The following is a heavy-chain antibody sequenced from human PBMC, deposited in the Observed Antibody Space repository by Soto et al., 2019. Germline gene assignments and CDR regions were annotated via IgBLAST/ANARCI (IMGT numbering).Heavy chain of an antibody. CDR2: ISAYTGNT. V-gene: IGHV1-18*01. CDR1: GGTFSSYA. CDR3: ARNYYDSSGYAYAFDI. J-gene: IGHJ3*02. Sequence: ASVKVSCKASGGTFSSYAISWVRQAPGQGLEWMGWISAYTGNTNYAQKLQGRVTMTTDTSTSTAYMELRSLRSDDTAAYYCARNYYDSSGYAYAFDIWGQGTMVTVSS. D-gene: IGHD3-22*01.